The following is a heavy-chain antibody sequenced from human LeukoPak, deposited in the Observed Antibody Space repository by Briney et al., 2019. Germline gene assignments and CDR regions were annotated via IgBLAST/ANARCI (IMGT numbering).Heavy chain of an antibody. CDR1: GYSISSGYF. CDR2: IYHSGTT. CDR3: ARGRRGQLRVRLTNRNYSYYMDV. Sequence: SETLSLTCTVSGYSISSGYFWGWIRQPPGRGLEWIGSIYHSGTTYYNPSLKSRVTISVDTSKNQFSLKLSSVTAADTAVYYCARGRRGQLRVRLTNRNYSYYMDVWGKGTTVTVSS. J-gene: IGHJ6*03. V-gene: IGHV4-38-2*02. D-gene: IGHD6-6*01.